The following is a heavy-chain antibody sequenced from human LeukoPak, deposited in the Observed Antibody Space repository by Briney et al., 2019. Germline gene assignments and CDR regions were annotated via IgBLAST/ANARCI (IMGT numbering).Heavy chain of an antibody. Sequence: GGSLRLSCAASGFTFSSYEMNWVRQAPGKGLEWVSYISSSGSTIYYADSVKGRFTISRDNSKNTLYLQMNSLRAEDTAVYYCARSYMIVGYMDVWGKGTTVTVSS. CDR1: GFTFSSYE. J-gene: IGHJ6*03. D-gene: IGHD3-22*01. V-gene: IGHV3-48*03. CDR2: ISSSGSTI. CDR3: ARSYMIVGYMDV.